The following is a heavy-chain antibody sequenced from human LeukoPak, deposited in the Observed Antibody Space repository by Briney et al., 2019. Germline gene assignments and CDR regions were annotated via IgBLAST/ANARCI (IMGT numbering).Heavy chain of an antibody. CDR1: GFTFSSYA. J-gene: IGHJ3*02. Sequence: GGSLRLSCAASGFTFSSYAMHWVRQAPGKGLEWAAVISSDGNTKYYADPVKGRFTISRDNSNNTLYLQMNSLRADDTAIYYCARRRIVGSTDDAFDIWGQGTMVTLSS. V-gene: IGHV3-30-3*01. D-gene: IGHD1-26*01. CDR2: ISSDGNTK. CDR3: ARRRIVGSTDDAFDI.